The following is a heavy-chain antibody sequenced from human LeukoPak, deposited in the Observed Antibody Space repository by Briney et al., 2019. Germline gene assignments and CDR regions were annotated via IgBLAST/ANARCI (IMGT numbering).Heavy chain of an antibody. Sequence: GASVKVSCKASGYTFTSYYMHWVRQAPGQGLEWMGWINPNSGGTNYAQKFQGRVTMTRDTSISTAYMELSRLRSDDTAVYYCARDRWELLRRGSFDPWGQGTLVTVSS. D-gene: IGHD1-26*01. CDR3: ARDRWELLRRGSFDP. V-gene: IGHV1-2*02. CDR1: GYTFTSYY. CDR2: INPNSGGT. J-gene: IGHJ5*02.